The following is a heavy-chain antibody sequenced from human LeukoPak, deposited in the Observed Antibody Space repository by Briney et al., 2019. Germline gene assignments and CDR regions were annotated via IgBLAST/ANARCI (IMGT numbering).Heavy chain of an antibody. D-gene: IGHD6-19*01. CDR3: AREVLRSGWYGGAFDY. V-gene: IGHV4-4*07. Sequence: SETLSLTCTVSGGSISSYYWSWIRQPAGKGLEWIGRIYTSGSTNYNPSLKSRVTISVDTSKNQFSLKLSSVTAADTAVYYCAREVLRSGWYGGAFDYWGQGTLVTVST. J-gene: IGHJ4*02. CDR1: GGSISSYY. CDR2: IYTSGST.